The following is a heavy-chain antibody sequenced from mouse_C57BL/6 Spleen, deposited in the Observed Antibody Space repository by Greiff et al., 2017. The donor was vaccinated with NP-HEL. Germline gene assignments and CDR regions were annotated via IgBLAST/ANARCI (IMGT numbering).Heavy chain of an antibody. CDR3: AREETIVTTYFDY. CDR2: ISYDGSN. CDR1: GYSITSGYY. J-gene: IGHJ2*01. Sequence: VQLQQSGPGLVKPSQSLSLTCSVTGYSITSGYYWNWIRQFPGNKLEWMGYISYDGSNNYNPCLQNRISITRDTSKNQFFLKLNSVTTEDTATYYCAREETIVTTYFDYWGQGTTLTVSS. D-gene: IGHD2-5*01. V-gene: IGHV3-6*01.